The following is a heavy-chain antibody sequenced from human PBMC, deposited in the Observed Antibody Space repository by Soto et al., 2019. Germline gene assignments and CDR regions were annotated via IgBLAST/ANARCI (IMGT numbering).Heavy chain of an antibody. CDR2: FYWDDAK. D-gene: IGHD3-16*01. CDR3: AHKGGGDRILDY. Sequence: QITLKESGPTLVKPTQTLTLTCTFSGFSLSTSGVGVCWNHHPPGKAPEWLAVFYWDDAKEYSPSLKSRLTITRDVSKNLVLLTMTTMDPVDTATFFFAHKGGGDRILDYWGQGTLVTVSS. V-gene: IGHV2-5*02. CDR1: GFSLSTSGVG. J-gene: IGHJ4*02.